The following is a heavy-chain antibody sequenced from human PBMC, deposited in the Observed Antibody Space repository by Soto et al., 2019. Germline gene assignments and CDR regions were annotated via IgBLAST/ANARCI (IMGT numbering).Heavy chain of an antibody. V-gene: IGHV4-59*01. CDR1: GGSIISYY. Sequence: PSATLSLTCAVSGGSIISYYWSWIRQPPGKGLEWIGYIYYSGSTNYNPSLKSRVTISVDTSKNQFSLKLSSVTAADTAVYYCARGPSLKHYGSGSYYRSWFGPWGQGTLVTVSS. CDR2: IYYSGST. CDR3: ARGPSLKHYGSGSYYRSWFGP. D-gene: IGHD3-10*01. J-gene: IGHJ5*02.